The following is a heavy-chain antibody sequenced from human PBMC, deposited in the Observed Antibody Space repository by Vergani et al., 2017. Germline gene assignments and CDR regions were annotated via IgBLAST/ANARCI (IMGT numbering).Heavy chain of an antibody. V-gene: IGHV5-51*03. CDR1: GYSFTSYW. J-gene: IGHJ5*02. CDR3: ARDVQDSSGWYQMGDWFDP. Sequence: EVQLVQSGAEVKKPGESLKISCKGSGYSFTSYWIGWVRQMPGKGLEWMGIIYPGDSDTRYSPSFQGQVTISADKSISTAYLQWSSLKASDTAMYYCARDVQDSSGWYQMGDWFDPWGQGTLVTVSS. D-gene: IGHD6-19*01. CDR2: IYPGDSDT.